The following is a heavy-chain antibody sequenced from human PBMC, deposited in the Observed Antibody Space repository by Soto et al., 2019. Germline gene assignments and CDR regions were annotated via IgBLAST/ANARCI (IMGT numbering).Heavy chain of an antibody. Sequence: EVQLLESGGGLVQPGGSLRLSCAASGFTFSSYAMRWVRQAPGKGLEWVSGIDSSGGNTDYVDSVKGRFTISRDNSKNTLYLLMNSLRAEDTAVYYCAKDHDFWSGYYTSFDYWGQGTLVTVSS. CDR2: IDSSGGNT. CDR1: GFTFSSYA. D-gene: IGHD3-3*01. CDR3: AKDHDFWSGYYTSFDY. J-gene: IGHJ4*02. V-gene: IGHV3-23*01.